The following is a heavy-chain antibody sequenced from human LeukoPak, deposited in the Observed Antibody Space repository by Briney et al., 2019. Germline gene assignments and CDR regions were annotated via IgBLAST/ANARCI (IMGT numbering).Heavy chain of an antibody. CDR1: GGTFISYA. CDR3: ARVNLDRDSSGFAFDY. D-gene: IGHD3-22*01. Sequence: SVKVSCKASGGTFISYAISWVRQAPGQGLEWMGGIIPIFGTANYAQKFQGRVTITTDESTSTAYMELSSLRSEDTAAYCCARVNLDRDSSGFAFDYWGQGTLVTVSS. CDR2: IIPIFGTA. V-gene: IGHV1-69*05. J-gene: IGHJ4*02.